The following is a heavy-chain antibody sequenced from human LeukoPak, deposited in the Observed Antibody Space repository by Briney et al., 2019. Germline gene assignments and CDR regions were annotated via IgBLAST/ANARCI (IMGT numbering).Heavy chain of an antibody. CDR1: GYSFSSYW. V-gene: IGHV5-51*01. J-gene: IGHJ3*02. CDR3: ARRKGSGSNVDAFDI. CDR2: IWPGDSDT. D-gene: IGHD3-10*01. Sequence: GESLKISCQVSGYSFSSYWVAWVRQMPGKGLEWMGIIWPGDSDTRYSPSFQGQVTISADKSISTAYLQWSSLKASDTAMYYCARRKGSGSNVDAFDIWGQGTMVTVSS.